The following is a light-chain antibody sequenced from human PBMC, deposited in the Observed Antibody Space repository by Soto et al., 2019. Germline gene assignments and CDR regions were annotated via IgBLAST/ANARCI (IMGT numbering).Light chain of an antibody. CDR2: SAS. J-gene: IGKJ1*01. CDR1: QSVSSN. Sequence: VSPGERATLSCRASQSVSSNLAWYQQKPGQAPRLLIHSASTRAPGIPARFSGSGSGTDFTLTISSLQSEDFAVYYCQQYDSWPPRTFGQGTKVDIK. V-gene: IGKV3-15*01. CDR3: QQYDSWPPRT.